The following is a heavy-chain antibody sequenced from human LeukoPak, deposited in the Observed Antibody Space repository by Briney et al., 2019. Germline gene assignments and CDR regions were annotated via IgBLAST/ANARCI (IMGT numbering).Heavy chain of an antibody. V-gene: IGHV1-2*02. CDR1: GYTFTGYS. CDR2: TNPNSGGT. J-gene: IGHJ5*02. Sequence: ASVKVSCKASGYTFTGYSIHWVRQAPGQGLEWMGWTNPNSGGTNYAQKFQGRVTMTRDTSISTAYMELSRLRSDDTAVYYCVRDLSCSSTSCLSWFDPWGQGTLVTVSS. CDR3: VRDLSCSSTSCLSWFDP. D-gene: IGHD2-2*01.